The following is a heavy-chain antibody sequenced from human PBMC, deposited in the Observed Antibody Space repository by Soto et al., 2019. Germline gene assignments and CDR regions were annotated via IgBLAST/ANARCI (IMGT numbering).Heavy chain of an antibody. CDR2: INPNSGGT. V-gene: IGHV1-2*04. D-gene: IGHD7-27*01. CDR1: GYTFTCYY. J-gene: IGHJ6*02. Sequence: GASVKVSCKASGYTFTCYYMHWVRQAPGQGLEWMGWINPNSGGTNYAQKFQGWVTMTRDTSISTAYMELSRLRSDDTAVYYCARDAGTNWGWRIYYYYGMDVWGQGTTVTVSS. CDR3: ARDAGTNWGWRIYYYYGMDV.